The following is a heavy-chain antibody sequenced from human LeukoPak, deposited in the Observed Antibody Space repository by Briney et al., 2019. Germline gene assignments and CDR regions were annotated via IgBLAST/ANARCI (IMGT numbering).Heavy chain of an antibody. Sequence: SETLSLTCTVSGGSISSSSYYWGWIRQPPGKGLEWIGSIYYSGSTYYNPSLKSRVTISVDTSKNQFSLKLSSVTAADTAVYYCARDGSGSGSYFQPYWGQGTLVTVSS. CDR3: ARDGSGSGSYFQPY. CDR2: IYYSGST. CDR1: GGSISSSSYY. V-gene: IGHV4-39*02. J-gene: IGHJ4*02. D-gene: IGHD3-10*01.